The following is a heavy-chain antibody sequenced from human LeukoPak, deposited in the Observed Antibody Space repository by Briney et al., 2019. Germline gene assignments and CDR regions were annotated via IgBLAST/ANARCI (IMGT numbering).Heavy chain of an antibody. V-gene: IGHV4-4*07. J-gene: IGHJ4*02. CDR2: IYTTGST. D-gene: IGHD1-26*01. CDR3: ARGEYSGSYYYSDY. Sequence: SETLSLTCSVSGGSISSYYWSWIRQPAGKGLEWIGRIYTTGSTDYNPPLKSRVTMSVDTSKNQFSLNLSSVTAADTAVYYCARGEYSGSYYYSDYWGQGTLVTVSS. CDR1: GGSISSYY.